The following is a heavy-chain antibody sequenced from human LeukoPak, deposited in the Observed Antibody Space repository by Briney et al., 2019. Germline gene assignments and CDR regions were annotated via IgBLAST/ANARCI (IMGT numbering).Heavy chain of an antibody. D-gene: IGHD3-16*01. J-gene: IGHJ5*02. CDR3: ASSLRLGLDWFDP. Sequence: PGGSLRLSCAASGFTFSSCAMTWVRQAPGKGLESVSAISKSGGSTYYADSLKGRFTISRDNAKNSLYLQMNSMRAEDTAVYYCASSLRLGLDWFDPWGQGTLVTVSS. V-gene: IGHV3-23*01. CDR1: GFTFSSCA. CDR2: ISKSGGST.